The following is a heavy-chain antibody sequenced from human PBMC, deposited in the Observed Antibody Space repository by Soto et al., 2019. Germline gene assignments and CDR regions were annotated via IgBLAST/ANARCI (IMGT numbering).Heavy chain of an antibody. CDR1: GGSISSGGYY. CDR2: IDYSGST. CDR3: ASLLLGIDNLFDP. Sequence: SETLSLTCTVSGGSISSGGYYWSWIRQHPGKGLEWIGYIDYSGSTYYNPSLKSRVTISVDTSKNQCTRKLSSGTAADTAVYYCASLLLGIDNLFDPWGQGTLVTVSS. D-gene: IGHD7-27*01. V-gene: IGHV4-31*03. J-gene: IGHJ5*02.